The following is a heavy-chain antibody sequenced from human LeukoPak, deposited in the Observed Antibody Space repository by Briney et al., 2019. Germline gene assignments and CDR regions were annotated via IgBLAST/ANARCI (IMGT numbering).Heavy chain of an antibody. CDR3: ARGLFGGFAAAPFDH. CDR2: IIPMLGKT. Sequence: SVKVSCKASGGTFDNYAVSWVREAPGLRLEWMGRIIPMLGKTNSAQKFQDRVTITADTSTGTAYMELTNLRSDDTAVYFCARGLFGGFAAAPFDHWGQGTLVTVS. D-gene: IGHD2-2*01. J-gene: IGHJ4*02. CDR1: GGTFDNYA. V-gene: IGHV1-69*04.